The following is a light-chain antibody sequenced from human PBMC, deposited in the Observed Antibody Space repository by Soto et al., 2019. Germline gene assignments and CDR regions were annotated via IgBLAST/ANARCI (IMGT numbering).Light chain of an antibody. J-gene: IGLJ3*02. V-gene: IGLV1-47*01. CDR3: AAWDDSLRAGV. CDR2: KDT. CDR1: SSNIGSRS. Sequence: QAVVTQPPSASGTPGQRVTISCSGGSSNIGSRSVHWFQQLPGTAPKLLIYKDTQRPSGVPDRFSGSKSGTAASLAISGLRSDDEADYYCAAWDDSLRAGVFGGGTKVTVL.